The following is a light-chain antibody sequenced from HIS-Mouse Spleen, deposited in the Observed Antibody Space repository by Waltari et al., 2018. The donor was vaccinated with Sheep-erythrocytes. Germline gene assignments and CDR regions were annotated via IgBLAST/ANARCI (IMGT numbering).Light chain of an antibody. CDR3: QQYNSYSPLT. Sequence: DIQMTQSPSTLSASVGDRLTITCQASQGISSSLAWYQQKPGKAPKLLIYKASSLESGVPSRFSGSGSGTEFTLTISSLQPDDFATYYCQQYNSYSPLTFGGGTKVEIK. CDR2: KAS. V-gene: IGKV1-5*03. J-gene: IGKJ4*01. CDR1: QGISSS.